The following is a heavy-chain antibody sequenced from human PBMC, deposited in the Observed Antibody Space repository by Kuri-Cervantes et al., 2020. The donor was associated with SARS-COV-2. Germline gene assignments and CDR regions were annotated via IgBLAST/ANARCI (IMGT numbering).Heavy chain of an antibody. D-gene: IGHD1-1*01. V-gene: IGHV4-34*01. Sequence: ESLKISCAASGFTFSSYAMSWVRQPPGKGLEWIGEINHSGSTNYNPSLKSRVTISVDTSKNQFSLKLSSVTAADTAVYYCARIRHPYWYFDLWGRGTLVTVSS. CDR2: INHSGST. CDR1: GFTFSSYA. CDR3: ARIRHPYWYFDL. J-gene: IGHJ2*01.